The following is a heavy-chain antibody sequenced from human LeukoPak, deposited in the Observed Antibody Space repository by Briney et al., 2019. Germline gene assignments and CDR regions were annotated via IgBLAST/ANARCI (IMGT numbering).Heavy chain of an antibody. V-gene: IGHV4-61*02. Sequence: PSETLSLTCTVSGDSISSGSYYWSWIRQPAAKGLEWIGRIYNRGSTNYNPSLKSRVTISLDTSKNQFSLKLTSVTAADAAVYYCARGLAGYGYNWFDPWGQGTRVTVSS. J-gene: IGHJ5*02. CDR1: GDSISSGSYY. CDR3: ARGLAGYGYNWFDP. CDR2: IYNRGST. D-gene: IGHD5-18*01.